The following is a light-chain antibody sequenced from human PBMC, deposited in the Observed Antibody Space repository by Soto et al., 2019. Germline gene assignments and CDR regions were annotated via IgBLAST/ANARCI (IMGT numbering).Light chain of an antibody. V-gene: IGLV2-23*02. CDR1: SSELRSYNL. CDR3: CSYAGDNIFYV. CDR2: EVS. Sequence: QSVLSQPASVSGCPRQSTTFCCTGNSSELRSYNLVSWYQQHAGKAPKLIIYEVSKRPSGVSNRFWGSTSGTTASPTITRFRAGDEADYYCCSYAGDNIFYVFGSGTKVP. J-gene: IGLJ1*01.